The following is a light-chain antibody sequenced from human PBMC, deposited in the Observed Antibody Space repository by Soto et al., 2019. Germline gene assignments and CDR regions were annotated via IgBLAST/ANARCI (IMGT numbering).Light chain of an antibody. Sequence: QPVLTQPPSASGTPGQRVTISCSGSSSNIGSNYVYWYQQLPGTAPKLLIYRNNQRPSGVPVRFSGSKSGTSASLAISGLRSEDEADYYCAAWDDSLSGRVVFGGGTKVTVL. CDR2: RNN. J-gene: IGLJ2*01. CDR3: AAWDDSLSGRVV. V-gene: IGLV1-47*01. CDR1: SSNIGSNY.